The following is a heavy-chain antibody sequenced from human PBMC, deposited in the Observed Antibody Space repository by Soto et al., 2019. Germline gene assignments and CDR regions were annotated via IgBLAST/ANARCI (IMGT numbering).Heavy chain of an antibody. CDR2: IPNSGST. CDR1: GVSVSTGSYC. J-gene: IGHJ4*02. V-gene: IGHV4-61*01. D-gene: IGHD3-22*01. CDR3: ARAERKYYDGGGYAVDS. Sequence: NPSETLSLTCTVSGVSVSTGSYCCSWIRQPPGKGVESIGYIPNSGSTNYNPSLKSRVSILIDTSNNQFSLKLSAVTAAVTALYFCARAERKYYDGGGYAVDSWGQGTLVTVSS.